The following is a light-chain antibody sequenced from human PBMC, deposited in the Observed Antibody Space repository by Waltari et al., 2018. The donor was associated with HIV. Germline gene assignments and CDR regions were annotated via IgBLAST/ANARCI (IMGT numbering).Light chain of an antibody. CDR1: SNNVGNQG. CDR2: KNN. Sequence: QAGLTQPPSVSKGLRQTATLTCTGDSNNVGNQGATWLQQHQGHPPKLLFYKNNNRPSGISERFSASKSGNTASLTITGLQPEDEADYFCSAWDRGRSAVIFGGGTTLIVL. CDR3: SAWDRGRSAVI. J-gene: IGLJ2*01. V-gene: IGLV10-54*04.